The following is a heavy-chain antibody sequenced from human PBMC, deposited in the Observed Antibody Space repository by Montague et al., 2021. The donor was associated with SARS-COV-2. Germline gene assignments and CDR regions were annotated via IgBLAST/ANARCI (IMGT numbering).Heavy chain of an antibody. CDR1: GGSIAGYY. J-gene: IGHJ4*02. D-gene: IGHD2-15*01. CDR2: VYYTGST. V-gene: IGHV4-59*01. CDR3: ARAQNTCFIANGVNYFDS. Sequence: SETLSLTCGVSGGSIAGYYWSWIRQPPGKGLEWIGYVYYTGSTKYNPSLKTRVTLSLDTPKNHFSLKLASVTAADTAVYYCARAQNTCFIANGVNYFDSWGRGAMVTVSS.